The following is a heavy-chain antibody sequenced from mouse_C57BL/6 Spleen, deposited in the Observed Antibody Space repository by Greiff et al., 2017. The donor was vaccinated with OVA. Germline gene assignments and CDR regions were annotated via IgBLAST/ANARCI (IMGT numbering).Heavy chain of an antibody. CDR2: IYPGSGNT. V-gene: IGHV1-66*01. CDR1: GYSFTSYY. CDR3: ASGNYVDAMDY. J-gene: IGHJ4*01. Sequence: QVQLQQPGPELVKPGASVKISCKASGYSFTSYYIHWVKQRPGQGLEWIGWIYPGSGNTKYNEKFKGKATLTADTSSSTAYMQLSSLTSEDSAVYYCASGNYVDAMDYWGQGTSVTVSS. D-gene: IGHD2-1*01.